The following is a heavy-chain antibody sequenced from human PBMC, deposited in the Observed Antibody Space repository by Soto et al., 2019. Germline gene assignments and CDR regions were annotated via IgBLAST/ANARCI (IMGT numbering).Heavy chain of an antibody. D-gene: IGHD6-19*01. J-gene: IGHJ6*02. CDR1: GGSISSYY. CDR3: ARTDRYSSGWYGQRNYYYGMDV. CDR2: IYYSGST. Sequence: SETLSLTCPVSGGSISSYYWSWIRQPPGKGLEWIGYIYYSGSTSFNPSLESRVAISVDTSKNQFSLKLSSVTAADTAVYYCARTDRYSSGWYGQRNYYYGMDVWGQGTTVTVSS. V-gene: IGHV4-59*12.